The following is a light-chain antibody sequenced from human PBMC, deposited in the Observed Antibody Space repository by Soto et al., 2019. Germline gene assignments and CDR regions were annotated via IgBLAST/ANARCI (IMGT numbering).Light chain of an antibody. CDR2: EVR. Sequence: QSALTQPASVSGSPGQSITISCTGTSSDVGSYNYVSWYQQHPGKAPKLMIYEVRNRPSGVSNRFSGSKSGNTASLTISGLQAEDEAIYCTSYTSISTRVFGGGTQLTVL. CDR3: TSYTSISTRV. V-gene: IGLV2-14*01. CDR1: SSDVGSYNY. J-gene: IGLJ3*02.